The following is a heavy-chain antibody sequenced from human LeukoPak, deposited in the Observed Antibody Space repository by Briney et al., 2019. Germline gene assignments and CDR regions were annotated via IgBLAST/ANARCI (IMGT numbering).Heavy chain of an antibody. V-gene: IGHV1-24*01. CDR3: APLDFWVPST. Sequence: GASVKVSSKVSGYTLNELSIHWVRQAAGKGLEWMGGFDPEYGETVYAQKFQGRVTMAEDTSTDTAYMELSSLRSEDTAVYYCAPLDFWVPSTWGQGTLVTVSS. J-gene: IGHJ5*02. CDR2: FDPEYGET. CDR1: GYTLNELS. D-gene: IGHD3-3*01.